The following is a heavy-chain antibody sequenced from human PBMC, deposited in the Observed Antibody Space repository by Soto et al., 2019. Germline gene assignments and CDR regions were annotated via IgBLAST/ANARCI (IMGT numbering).Heavy chain of an antibody. J-gene: IGHJ6*02. CDR1: GFSFSDHG. CDR2: TSGSGGTT. Sequence: EVQLLESGGGLVQPGGSLRLSCEASGFSFSDHGMSWVRQAPGKGLEWVSVTSGSGGTTYYVDSVKGRFTISRDNSKNTLYLQMNSLRVEDTAVYYCAKTSKTTILTVYDVWGRGTTVTDSS. CDR3: AKTSKTTILTVYDV. V-gene: IGHV3-23*01. D-gene: IGHD3-9*01.